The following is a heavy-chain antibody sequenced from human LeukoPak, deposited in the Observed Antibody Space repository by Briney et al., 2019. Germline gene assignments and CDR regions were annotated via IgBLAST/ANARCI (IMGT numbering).Heavy chain of an antibody. CDR2: IYVDGRTT. J-gene: IGHJ5*02. Sequence: GGSLRLSCVASGFTFSNYWMHWVRQPPGKGLVWVSRIYVDGRTTNYADSVKGRFPISRDNAKNTVYLEMNSLSVEDTATYYCIRDFRSADLWGQGTLVTVTS. V-gene: IGHV3-74*01. CDR3: IRDFRSADL. CDR1: GFTFSNYW.